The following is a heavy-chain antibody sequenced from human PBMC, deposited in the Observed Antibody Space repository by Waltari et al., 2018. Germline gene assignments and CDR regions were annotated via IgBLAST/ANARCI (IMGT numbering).Heavy chain of an antibody. Sequence: EVQLVQSGAEVKKPGESLKISCKGSGYSFTSYWIGWVRQMPGKGLEWMGSIDPGDTDTRYSPSFQGQVTISADKSISTAYLQWSSLKASDTAMYYCARVEDCSSTSCYGNWFDPWGQGTLVTVSS. CDR1: GYSFTSYW. V-gene: IGHV5-51*03. J-gene: IGHJ5*02. CDR3: ARVEDCSSTSCYGNWFDP. D-gene: IGHD2-2*01. CDR2: IDPGDTDT.